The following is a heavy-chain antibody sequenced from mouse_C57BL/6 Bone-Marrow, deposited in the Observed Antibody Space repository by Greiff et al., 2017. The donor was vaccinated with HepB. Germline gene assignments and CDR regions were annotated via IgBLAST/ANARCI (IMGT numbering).Heavy chain of an antibody. J-gene: IGHJ1*03. Sequence: VKLVESGAELARPGASVKLSCKASGYTFTSYGISWVKQSTGQGLEWIGEIYPRSGNTYYNEKFKGKATLTADKSSSTAYMELRSLTSEDSAVYFCARWAAWYFDVWGTGTTVTVSS. CDR1: GYTFTSYG. V-gene: IGHV1-81*01. D-gene: IGHD6-1*01. CDR3: ARWAAWYFDV. CDR2: IYPRSGNT.